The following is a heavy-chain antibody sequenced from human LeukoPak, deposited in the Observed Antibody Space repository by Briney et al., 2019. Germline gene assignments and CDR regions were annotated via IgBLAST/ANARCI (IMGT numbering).Heavy chain of an antibody. Sequence: EASVKVSRKASGYTFTGYYMHWVRQAPGQGLEWMGGIIPIFGTANYAQKFQGRVTITTDESTSTAYMELSSLRSEDTAVYYCATRAYCGGDCYSDAFDIWGQGTMVTVSS. J-gene: IGHJ3*02. CDR3: ATRAYCGGDCYSDAFDI. CDR1: GYTFTGYY. V-gene: IGHV1-69*05. CDR2: IIPIFGTA. D-gene: IGHD2-21*02.